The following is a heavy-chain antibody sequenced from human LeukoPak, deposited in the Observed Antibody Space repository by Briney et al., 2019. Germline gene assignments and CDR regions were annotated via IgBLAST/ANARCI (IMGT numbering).Heavy chain of an antibody. Sequence: GGSLRLSCAASGFTFSSYAMHWVRQAPGKGLEWVAVISYDGSNKYYADSVKGRFTISRDNSKNTLYLQMNSLRAEDTAVYYCARPGSYYTYFDYWGQGTLVTVSS. CDR2: ISYDGSNK. J-gene: IGHJ4*02. V-gene: IGHV3-30-3*01. CDR1: GFTFSSYA. CDR3: ARPGSYYTYFDY. D-gene: IGHD3-10*01.